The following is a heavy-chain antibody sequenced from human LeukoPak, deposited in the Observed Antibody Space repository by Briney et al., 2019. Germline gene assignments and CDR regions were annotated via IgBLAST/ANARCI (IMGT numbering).Heavy chain of an antibody. CDR1: GGTFSSYA. CDR2: INPHSGGA. J-gene: IGHJ4*02. Sequence: GSSVKVSCKASGGTFSSYAISWVRQAPGQGLEWMGWINPHSGGATYAQQFQGRVTMTRDTSISTDYMELSSLTSDDTAVYYCARKKVEVVATYDYWGQGTLVTVSS. D-gene: IGHD5-12*01. CDR3: ARKKVEVVATYDY. V-gene: IGHV1-2*02.